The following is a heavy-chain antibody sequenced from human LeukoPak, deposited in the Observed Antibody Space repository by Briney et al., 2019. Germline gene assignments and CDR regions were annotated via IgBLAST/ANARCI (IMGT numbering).Heavy chain of an antibody. D-gene: IGHD3-3*02. CDR1: GYTFSDFY. J-gene: IGHJ4*02. Sequence: ASVKVSCKASGYTFSDFYIHWERQAPGQGLEYVGWITPKSGDTYSPQRFQGRVTMTRDASISTAYMELSSLRSDDTAVYFCARVRLADERAWAYRGQGTLVTVSS. V-gene: IGHV1-2*02. CDR3: ARVRLADERAWAY. CDR2: ITPKSGDT.